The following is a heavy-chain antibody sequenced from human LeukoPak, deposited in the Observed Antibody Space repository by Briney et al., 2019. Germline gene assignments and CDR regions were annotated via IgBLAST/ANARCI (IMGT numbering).Heavy chain of an antibody. CDR2: MNPNSGNT. CDR1: GYTFTSYD. V-gene: IGHV1-8*01. Sequence: ASVTVSCKASGYTFTSYDINWVRQAAGQGLEGMGWMNPNSGNTGYAQKFQGRVTMTRNTSISTAYMELSSLRSEDTAVYYCARGRIAAALDAFDIWGQGTMVTVSS. CDR3: ARGRIAAALDAFDI. D-gene: IGHD6-13*01. J-gene: IGHJ3*02.